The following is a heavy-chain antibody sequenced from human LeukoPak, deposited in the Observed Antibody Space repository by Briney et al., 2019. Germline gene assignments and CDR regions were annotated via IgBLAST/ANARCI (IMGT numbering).Heavy chain of an antibody. Sequence: PSETLSLTCTVSGGSIRSSSYYWSWIRQHPGKGLEWIGYIYYSGSTYYNPSLKSRVTISVDTSKNQFSLKLSSVTAADTAVYYCAREGGGFVGESLDYWGQGTLVTVSS. CDR3: AREGGGFVGESLDY. V-gene: IGHV4-31*03. CDR2: IYYSGST. CDR1: GGSIRSSSYY. D-gene: IGHD3-10*01. J-gene: IGHJ4*02.